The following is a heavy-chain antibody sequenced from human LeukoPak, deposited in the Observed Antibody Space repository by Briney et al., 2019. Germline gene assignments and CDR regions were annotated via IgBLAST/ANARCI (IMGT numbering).Heavy chain of an antibody. CDR2: ISSNGGST. Sequence: GGSLRLSCSASGFTFSSYAMHWVRQAPGKGLEYVSAISSNGGSTYYADSVKGRFTISRDNSKNTLYHQMSSLRAEDTAVYYCVKDGYSGYAPIPFDYWGQGTLVTVSS. V-gene: IGHV3-64D*06. CDR3: VKDGYSGYAPIPFDY. D-gene: IGHD5-12*01. J-gene: IGHJ4*02. CDR1: GFTFSSYA.